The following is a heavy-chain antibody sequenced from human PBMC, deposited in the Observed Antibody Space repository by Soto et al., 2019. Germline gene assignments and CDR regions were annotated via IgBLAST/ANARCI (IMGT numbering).Heavy chain of an antibody. D-gene: IGHD4-17*01. Sequence: GGSLRLSCAASGFTFSSYAMSWVRQAPGKGLEWVSAISGSGGSTYYADSVKGRFTISRDNSKNTLYLQMNSLRAEDTAVYYCAKSIPPNDYGDRDAFDIWGQGTMVTVSS. J-gene: IGHJ3*02. CDR3: AKSIPPNDYGDRDAFDI. V-gene: IGHV3-23*01. CDR2: ISGSGGST. CDR1: GFTFSSYA.